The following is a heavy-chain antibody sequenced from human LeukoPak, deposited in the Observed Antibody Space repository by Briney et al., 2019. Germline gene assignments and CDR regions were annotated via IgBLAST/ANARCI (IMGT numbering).Heavy chain of an antibody. CDR1: GFTFSGSA. J-gene: IGHJ4*02. Sequence: GGSLRLSCAASGFTFSGSAMHWVRQASGKGLEWVGRIRSKANSYATAYAASVKGRFTISRDDSKNTAYLQMNSLKTEDPAVYYCTSHFWSGYYGSDYWGQGTLVTVSS. CDR2: IRSKANSYAT. D-gene: IGHD3-3*01. CDR3: TSHFWSGYYGSDY. V-gene: IGHV3-73*01.